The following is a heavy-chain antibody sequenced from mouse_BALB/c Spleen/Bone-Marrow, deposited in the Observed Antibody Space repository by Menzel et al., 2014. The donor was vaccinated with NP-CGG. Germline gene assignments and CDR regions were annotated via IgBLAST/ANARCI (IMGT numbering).Heavy chain of an antibody. CDR2: IHHSGST. Sequence: EVQLQEPGPDLVKPSQSLSLTCTVTGYSITSGYSWHWIQQFPGNKLEWMGYIHHSGSTNYNPSLRSRISITRDTSKNQFFLHLNSVTTEDSATYYCTSYGNYWYFDVWGAGTTVTVSS. J-gene: IGHJ1*01. CDR1: GYSITSGYS. CDR3: TSYGNYWYFDV. D-gene: IGHD2-1*01. V-gene: IGHV3-1*02.